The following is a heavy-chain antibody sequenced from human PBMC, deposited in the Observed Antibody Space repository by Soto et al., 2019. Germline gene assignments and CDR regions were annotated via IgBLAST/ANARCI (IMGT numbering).Heavy chain of an antibody. J-gene: IGHJ4*02. CDR2: FDTEDGET. Sequence: ASVKVSCKVSGYTLTELSMNWVRQAPGKGLEWMGGFDTEDGETIYAQKFQGRVTMTEDTSTATAYMELSSLRSEDTAVYYCATVKRRITIFGVVIIPYYFDYWGQGTLVTVSS. D-gene: IGHD3-3*01. CDR1: GYTLTELS. V-gene: IGHV1-24*01. CDR3: ATVKRRITIFGVVIIPYYFDY.